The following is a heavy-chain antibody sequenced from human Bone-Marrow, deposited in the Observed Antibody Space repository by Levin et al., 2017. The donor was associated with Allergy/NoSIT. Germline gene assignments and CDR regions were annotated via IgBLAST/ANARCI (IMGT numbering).Heavy chain of an antibody. CDR2: INSDGSST. CDR3: VRAAGPYFDY. V-gene: IGHV3-74*01. J-gene: IGHJ4*02. Sequence: GESLKISCAASGFTFSSYWMHWVRQAPGKGLVWVSRINSDGSSTSYADSVKGRFTISRDNAKNTLYLQMNSLRAEDTAVYYCVRAAGPYFDYWGQGTLVTVSS. D-gene: IGHD6-13*01. CDR1: GFTFSSYW.